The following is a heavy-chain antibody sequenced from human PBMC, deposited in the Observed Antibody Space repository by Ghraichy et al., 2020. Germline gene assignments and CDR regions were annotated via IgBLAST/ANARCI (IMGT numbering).Heavy chain of an antibody. CDR3: ARGASPHRYDY. CDR1: GFTFSSYA. J-gene: IGHJ4*02. CDR2: ISRSGDTI. D-gene: IGHD4/OR15-4a*01. V-gene: IGHV3-48*02. Sequence: GGSLRLSCAASGFTFSSYAMNWVRQAPGKGLEWVSYISRSGDTIFNADSVKGRFTISRDNAKDSLSLQMDSLRDEDTAVYYCARGASPHRYDYWGQGTLVTVSS.